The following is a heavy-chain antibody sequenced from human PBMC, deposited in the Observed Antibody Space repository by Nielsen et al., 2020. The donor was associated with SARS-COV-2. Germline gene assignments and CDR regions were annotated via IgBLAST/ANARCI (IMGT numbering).Heavy chain of an antibody. J-gene: IGHJ4*02. CDR3: GRDQGWKGNDY. D-gene: IGHD1-1*01. V-gene: IGHV3-23*01. CDR1: GFTFSTYA. Sequence: GESLKISCAASGFTFSTYAMSWVRQAPGKGLEWVSAISVSGSTTYHTDSVEGRFTISRDNSKNTLYLQMDSLKAEDTAVYYCGRDQGWKGNDYWGQGTLVTVSS. CDR2: ISVSGSTT.